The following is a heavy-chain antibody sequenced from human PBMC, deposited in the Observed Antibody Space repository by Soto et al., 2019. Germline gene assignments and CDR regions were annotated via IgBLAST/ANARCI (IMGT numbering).Heavy chain of an antibody. D-gene: IGHD6-19*01. Sequence: AASWKVSCKASGYTFTSYDINWVRQATGQGLEWMGWMNPNSGNTGYAQKFQGRVTMTRNTSISTAYMELSSLRSEDTAVYYCARGLYIAVAGPSFDPWGQGTLVTVSS. CDR2: MNPNSGNT. CDR1: GYTFTSYD. CDR3: ARGLYIAVAGPSFDP. V-gene: IGHV1-8*01. J-gene: IGHJ5*02.